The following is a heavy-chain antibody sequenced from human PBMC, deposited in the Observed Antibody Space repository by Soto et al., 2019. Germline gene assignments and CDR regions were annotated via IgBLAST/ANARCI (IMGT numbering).Heavy chain of an antibody. V-gene: IGHV1-18*01. CDR3: ARDNGYDILTGYYKSHWFDP. CDR1: GYTFTSYG. J-gene: IGHJ5*02. Sequence: ASVKVSCKASGYTFTSYGISWVRQAPGQGLEWMGWISAYNGNTNYAQKLQGRVTMTTDTSTSTAYMELRSLRSDDTAVYYCARDNGYDILTGYYKSHWFDPWGQGTLVTVSS. CDR2: ISAYNGNT. D-gene: IGHD3-9*01.